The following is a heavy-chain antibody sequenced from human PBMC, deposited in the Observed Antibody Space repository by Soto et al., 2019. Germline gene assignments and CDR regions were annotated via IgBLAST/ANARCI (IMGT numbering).Heavy chain of an antibody. D-gene: IGHD6-6*01. CDR1: GYTFTNYG. J-gene: IGHJ6*03. CDR3: ARVRQLVGYFYYYMDV. Sequence: QVQLLQSGAEVKKPGASVKVSCKASGYTFTNYGITWVRQAPGQGLEWMGWISAYNGNTHYTQRLQGRVTMTTDTSTSTAYVELRGLRSDATAVYYWARVRQLVGYFYYYMDVWGKGTTVTVSS. V-gene: IGHV1-18*01. CDR2: ISAYNGNT.